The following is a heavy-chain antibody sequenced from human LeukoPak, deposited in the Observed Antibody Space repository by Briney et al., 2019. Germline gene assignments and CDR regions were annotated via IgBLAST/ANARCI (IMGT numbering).Heavy chain of an antibody. J-gene: IGHJ4*02. Sequence: PSETLSLTCTVSGRSITTDCWIWIRHPPGKGLEWIAYIYSSGMTKYNPSLKSPGTISVDPSKNQLSLKLNSVTAADTAVYYCARRTPGPQLDEYVAYYFDLWGQGTLVTVSS. V-gene: IGHV4-4*09. CDR1: GRSITTDC. D-gene: IGHD3/OR15-3a*01. CDR3: ARRTPGPQLDEYVAYYFDL. CDR2: IYSSGMT.